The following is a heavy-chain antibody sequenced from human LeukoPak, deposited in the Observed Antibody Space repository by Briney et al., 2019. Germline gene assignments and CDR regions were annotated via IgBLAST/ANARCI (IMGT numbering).Heavy chain of an antibody. D-gene: IGHD5-24*01. J-gene: IGHJ4*02. Sequence: SETLSLTCTVSGGSISSSSYYWGWIRQPPGKGLEWIGSIYYSGSTYYNPSLKSRVTISVDTSKNQFSLKLSSVTAADTAVYYCARESGVRDGYNLSDYWGQGTLVTVSS. V-gene: IGHV4-39*07. CDR2: IYYSGST. CDR1: GGSISSSSYY. CDR3: ARESGVRDGYNLSDY.